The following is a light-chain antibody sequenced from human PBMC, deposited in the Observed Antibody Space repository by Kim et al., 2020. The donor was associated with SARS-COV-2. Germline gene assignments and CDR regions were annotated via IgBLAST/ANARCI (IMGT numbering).Light chain of an antibody. CDR1: HDISSF. Sequence: DIQLTQSPSSLSASVGDRVTITCRASHDISSFLSWYQQKPGVAPKLVIYDASNLETGVSTRFSGSGSGTVFTLSISSLQPEDFATYLCQQYDNLPLAFGGGTKVDIK. J-gene: IGKJ4*01. V-gene: IGKV1-33*01. CDR2: DAS. CDR3: QQYDNLPLA.